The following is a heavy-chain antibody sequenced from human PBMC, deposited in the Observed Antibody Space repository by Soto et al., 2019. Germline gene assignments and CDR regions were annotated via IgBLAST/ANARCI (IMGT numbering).Heavy chain of an antibody. CDR2: IYYSGST. V-gene: IGHV4-59*01. Sequence: SVTLSLTCTLSGSPIRSYYWSSIRQHPRKGLEWIGYIYYSGSTNYNPSLKSRFTISVDTSKNQFSLKLSSVTASDTAVYYCARDLDYDSSVSDAVDIWGQGTMVT. D-gene: IGHD3-22*01. CDR3: ARDLDYDSSVSDAVDI. CDR1: GSPIRSYY. J-gene: IGHJ3*02.